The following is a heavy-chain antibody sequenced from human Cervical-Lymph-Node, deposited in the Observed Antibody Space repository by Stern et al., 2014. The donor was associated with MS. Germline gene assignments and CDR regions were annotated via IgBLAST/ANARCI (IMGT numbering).Heavy chain of an antibody. J-gene: IGHJ4*02. CDR2: IYWDGDK. D-gene: IGHD6-13*01. CDR3: IHTSPRVPGIDY. Sequence: QITLKESGPTLVQPTQTLTLKCIFSGFSLTTSGVGVGWIRQPPGKALECLGFIYWDGDKLYSPSLKRRITITKDTSKNQVVLTMTNMDPVDTATYYCIHTSPRVPGIDYWGQGTLVTVSS. CDR1: GFSLTTSGVG. V-gene: IGHV2-5*02.